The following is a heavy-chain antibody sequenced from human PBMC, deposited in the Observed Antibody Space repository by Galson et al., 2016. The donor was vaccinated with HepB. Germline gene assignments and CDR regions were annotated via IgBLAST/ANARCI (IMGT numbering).Heavy chain of an antibody. Sequence: SVKVSCKASGYTFTSFGISWVRQAPGQGLEWMGWINGYNGNTHYAHELQGRVTMARDTSTSTVYMELSSLRSEDTAVYYCAREGGHYSFYYYGMDVWGQGTTVTVSS. CDR2: INGYNGNT. J-gene: IGHJ6*02. V-gene: IGHV1-18*01. D-gene: IGHD3-3*01. CDR3: AREGGHYSFYYYGMDV. CDR1: GYTFTSFG.